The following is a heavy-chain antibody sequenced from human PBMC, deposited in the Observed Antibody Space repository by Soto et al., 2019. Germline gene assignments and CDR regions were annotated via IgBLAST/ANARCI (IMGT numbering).Heavy chain of an antibody. CDR2: ISYDGSNK. CDR3: ARGASLRFLEWLSPADY. CDR1: GFTFSSYA. J-gene: IGHJ4*02. D-gene: IGHD3-3*01. V-gene: IGHV3-30-3*01. Sequence: PGGSLRLSCAASGFTFSSYAMHWVRQAPGKGLEWVAVISYDGSNKYYADSVKGRFTISRDNSKNTLYLQMNSLRAEDTAVYYCARGASLRFLEWLSPADYWGQGTLVTVSS.